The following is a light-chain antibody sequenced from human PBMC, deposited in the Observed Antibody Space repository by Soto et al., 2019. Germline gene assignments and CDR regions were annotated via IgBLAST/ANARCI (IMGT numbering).Light chain of an antibody. Sequence: DIQMTQSPSTLSASVGDRVTITCRASQSISSWLAWYQQKPGKAPKLLISVVSSLESGVPSRFSGIGSGTEFTLTISSLQPDDFATYYCQQYSSYPTFGQGTKVDIK. CDR2: VVS. V-gene: IGKV1-5*01. J-gene: IGKJ1*01. CDR1: QSISSW. CDR3: QQYSSYPT.